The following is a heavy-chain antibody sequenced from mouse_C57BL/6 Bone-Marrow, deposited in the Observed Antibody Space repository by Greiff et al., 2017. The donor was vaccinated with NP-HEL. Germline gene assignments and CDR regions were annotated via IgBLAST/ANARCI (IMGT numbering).Heavy chain of an antibody. Sequence: QVQLQQPGAELARPGASVKLSCKASGYTFTSYGISWVKQRTGQGLEWIGEIYPRSGNTYYNEKFKGKATLTADKSSSTAYMELRSLTSEDSAVFICARGKFGYYGSSYWCAYWGQGTLVTVSA. V-gene: IGHV1-81*01. J-gene: IGHJ3*01. CDR2: IYPRSGNT. CDR1: GYTFTSYG. CDR3: ARGKFGYYGSSYWCAY. D-gene: IGHD1-1*01.